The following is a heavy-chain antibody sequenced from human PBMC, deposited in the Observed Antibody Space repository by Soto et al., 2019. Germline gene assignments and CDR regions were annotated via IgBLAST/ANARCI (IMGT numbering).Heavy chain of an antibody. CDR3: ARGSVVVAASSFDY. V-gene: IGHV1-69*02. J-gene: IGHJ4*02. CDR1: GGTFSSYT. Sequence: QVQLVHSGAEVKKPGSSVKVSCKASGGTFSSYTISWVRQAPGQGLEWMGRIIPILGIANYAQKFQGRVTITADKSTSTAYMELSSLRSEDTAVYYCARGSVVVAASSFDYWGQGTLVTVSS. CDR2: IIPILGIA. D-gene: IGHD2-15*01.